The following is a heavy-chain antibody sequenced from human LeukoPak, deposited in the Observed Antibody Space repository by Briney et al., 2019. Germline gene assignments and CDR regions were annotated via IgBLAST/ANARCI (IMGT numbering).Heavy chain of an antibody. V-gene: IGHV3-23*01. J-gene: IGHJ3*02. Sequence: GGSLRLSCAASGFTFSSYEMNWVRQAPGKGLEWVSYISSGGSTYYADSVKGRFTISRDNSKNTLSLQMISLRAEDTALYYCAKDHSSGYPYAFDIWGQGTMVTVSS. CDR2: ISSGGST. D-gene: IGHD3-10*01. CDR3: AKDHSSGYPYAFDI. CDR1: GFTFSSYE.